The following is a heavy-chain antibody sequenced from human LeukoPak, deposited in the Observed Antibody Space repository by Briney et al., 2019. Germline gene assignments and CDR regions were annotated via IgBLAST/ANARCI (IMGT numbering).Heavy chain of an antibody. CDR3: ASEGSSGYVDY. CDR2: IYYSGST. J-gene: IGHJ4*02. Sequence: PSETLSLTCTVSGGSISSGGYYWSWIRQHPGRGLEWIGYIYYSGSTYYNPTLKSRVTISVDTSKNQFSLKLSSVTAADTAVYYCASEGSSGYVDYWGQGTLVTVSS. V-gene: IGHV4-31*03. CDR1: GGSISSGGYY. D-gene: IGHD5-12*01.